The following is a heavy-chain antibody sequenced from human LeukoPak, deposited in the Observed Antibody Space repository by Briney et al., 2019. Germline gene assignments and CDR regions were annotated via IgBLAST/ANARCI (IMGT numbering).Heavy chain of an antibody. D-gene: IGHD6-19*01. CDR2: IYYSGST. CDR1: GGSISSSSYY. V-gene: IGHV4-39*01. J-gene: IGHJ4*02. Sequence: PSETLSLTCTVSGGSISSSSYYWGWIRQPPGKGLKWIGSIYYSGSTYYNPSLKSRVTISVDTSKNQFSLKLSSVTAADTAVYYCARLLVAVAGLAFFDYWGQGTLVTVSS. CDR3: ARLLVAVAGLAFFDY.